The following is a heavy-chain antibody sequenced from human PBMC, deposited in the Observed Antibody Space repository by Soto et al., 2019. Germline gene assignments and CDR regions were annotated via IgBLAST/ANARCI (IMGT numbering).Heavy chain of an antibody. CDR1: GGSVSSTYW. D-gene: IGHD6-13*01. Sequence: TLFLTCAVSGGSVSSTYWWSWVRQPPGKGLEWIGEIYHSGSANYNPSLKSRVTISVDNSKNQFSLNLNSVTAADTAVYYCARYNAASGTYYFDYWGQGTLVT. CDR3: ARYNAASGTYYFDY. J-gene: IGHJ4*02. CDR2: IYHSGSA. V-gene: IGHV4-4*02.